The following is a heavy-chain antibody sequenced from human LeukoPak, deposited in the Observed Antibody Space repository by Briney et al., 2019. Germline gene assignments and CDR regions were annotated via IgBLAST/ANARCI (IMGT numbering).Heavy chain of an antibody. J-gene: IGHJ4*02. Sequence: ASVKVSYKASGYTFTSYFLHWVRQAPGQGLEWLGIINPTSGSTTYAQKFLGRVTVTRDRSTRTVYMELNSLRSEDPAVYYCARDGGYSSGYYRGLYWGQGTLVTVSS. CDR3: ARDGGYSSGYYRGLY. CDR1: GYTFTSYF. V-gene: IGHV1-46*01. D-gene: IGHD6-19*01. CDR2: INPTSGST.